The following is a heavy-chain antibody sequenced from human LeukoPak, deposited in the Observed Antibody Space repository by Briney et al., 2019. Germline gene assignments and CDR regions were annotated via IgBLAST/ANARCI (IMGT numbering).Heavy chain of an antibody. D-gene: IGHD6-13*01. J-gene: IGHJ3*02. V-gene: IGHV3-30*02. Sequence: GGSLRLSCAASGFTFSSYDFHWVRQAPGKGLEWVAFIRYDGSTKYYADSVKGRFTISRDNSKNRLYLQMNILRAEDTAVYYCARDTSPRIAAIYYDAFDIWGQGTMVTVSS. CDR1: GFTFSSYD. CDR3: ARDTSPRIAAIYYDAFDI. CDR2: IRYDGSTK.